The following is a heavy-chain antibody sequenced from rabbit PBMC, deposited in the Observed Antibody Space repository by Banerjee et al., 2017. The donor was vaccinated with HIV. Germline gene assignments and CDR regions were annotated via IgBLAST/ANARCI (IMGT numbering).Heavy chain of an antibody. D-gene: IGHD8-1*01. CDR2: IYAGGSGST. J-gene: IGHJ4*01. CDR3: ARGGSYYSFNL. V-gene: IGHV1S45*01. CDR1: GFAINNNYY. Sequence: QQQLEESGGDLVKPEGSLTLTCKASGFAINNNYYMCLVRQAPGKGLEWIACIYAGGSGSTYYASWAKGRFTISKTSSTVDLKMTSLTAADTATYFCARGGSYYSFNLWGPGTLVTVS.